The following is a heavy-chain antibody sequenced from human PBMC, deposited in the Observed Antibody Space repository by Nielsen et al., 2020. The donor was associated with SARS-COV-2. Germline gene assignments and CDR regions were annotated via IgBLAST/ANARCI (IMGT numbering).Heavy chain of an antibody. CDR2: ISSNGGST. CDR1: GFTFSSYA. J-gene: IGHJ6*03. V-gene: IGHV3-64*01. CDR3: ARGPTSWNYASCYMDV. Sequence: GESLKISCAASGFTFSSYAMHWVRQAPGKGLEYVSAISSNGGSTYYANSVKGRFTISRDNSKNTLYLQMGSLRAEDMAVYYCARGPTSWNYASCYMDVWGKGTTVTVSS. D-gene: IGHD1-7*01.